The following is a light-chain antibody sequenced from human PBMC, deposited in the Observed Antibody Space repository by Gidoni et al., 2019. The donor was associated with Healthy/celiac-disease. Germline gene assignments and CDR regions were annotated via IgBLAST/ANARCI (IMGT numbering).Light chain of an antibody. CDR1: SLRSYY. V-gene: IGLV3-19*01. CDR3: NSRDSSGNHFV. CDR2: GKN. Sequence: SSELTQDPAVSVALGQTVRITCQGDSLRSYYASWYQQKPGQAPVLVIYGKNNRPSGIPDRFSGSSSGNTASLTITGAQAEDEADYYCNSRDSSGNHFVFGGGTKLTXL. J-gene: IGLJ2*01.